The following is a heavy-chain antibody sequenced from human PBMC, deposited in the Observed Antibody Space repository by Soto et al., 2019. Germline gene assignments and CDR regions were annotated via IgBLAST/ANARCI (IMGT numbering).Heavy chain of an antibody. CDR1: GGSISSGGYY. J-gene: IGHJ6*03. Sequence: SETLSLTCTVSGGSISSGGYYWSWIRQHPGKGLEWIGYIYYSGSTYYNPSLKSRVTISVDTSKNQFSLKLSSVTAADTAVYYCARGVTMVRGPKRYYYYMDVWGKGTTVTV. V-gene: IGHV4-31*03. CDR3: ARGVTMVRGPKRYYYYMDV. D-gene: IGHD3-10*01. CDR2: IYYSGST.